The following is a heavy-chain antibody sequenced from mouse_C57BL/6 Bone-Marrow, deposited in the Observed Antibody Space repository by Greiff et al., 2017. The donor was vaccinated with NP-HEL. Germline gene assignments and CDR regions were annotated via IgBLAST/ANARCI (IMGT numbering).Heavy chain of an antibody. D-gene: IGHD2-4*01. V-gene: IGHV5-17*01. J-gene: IGHJ3*01. CDR1: GFTFSDYG. Sequence: EVNLVESGGGLVKPGGSLKLSCAASGFTFSDYGMHWVRQAPEKGLEWVAYISSGSSTIYYADTVKGRFTISRDNAKNTLFLQMTSLRSEDTAMYYCAKPLYYDYEGAYWGQGTLVTVSA. CDR2: ISSGSSTI. CDR3: AKPLYYDYEGAY.